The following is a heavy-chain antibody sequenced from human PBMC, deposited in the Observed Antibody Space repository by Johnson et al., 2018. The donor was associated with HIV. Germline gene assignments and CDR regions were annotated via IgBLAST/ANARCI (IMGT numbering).Heavy chain of an antibody. D-gene: IGHD6-13*01. J-gene: IGHJ3*02. Sequence: VQLVESGGGLVQPGGSLRLSCAASGFTFSSYWMSWVRQAPGKGLEWVANIKQDGSEKYYVDSVKGRFTISRDNAKNSLYLQMKSLRAEATAVYYCARGSRYSIASPFDIWGQGTMVTVSS. CDR2: IKQDGSEK. CDR3: ARGSRYSIASPFDI. CDR1: GFTFSSYW. V-gene: IGHV3-7*04.